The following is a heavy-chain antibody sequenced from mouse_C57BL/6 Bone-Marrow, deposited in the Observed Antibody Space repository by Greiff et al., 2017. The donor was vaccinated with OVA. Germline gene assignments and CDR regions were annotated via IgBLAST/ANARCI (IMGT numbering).Heavy chain of an antibody. CDR1: GYTFTSYW. J-gene: IGHJ4*01. CDR2: IHPNSGST. V-gene: IGHV1-64*01. Sequence: VQLQQPGAELVKPGASVKLSCKASGYTFTSYWMHWVKQRPGQGLEWIGMIHPNSGSTNYNEKFKSKATLTVDKSSSTAYMQISSLTSEDSAVYYCARGKLWGDYWGQGTSVTVSS. D-gene: IGHD1-1*02. CDR3: ARGKLWGDY.